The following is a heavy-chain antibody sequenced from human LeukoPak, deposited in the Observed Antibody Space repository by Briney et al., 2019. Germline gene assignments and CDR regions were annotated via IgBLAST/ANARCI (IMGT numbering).Heavy chain of an antibody. J-gene: IGHJ4*02. Sequence: PGGSLRLSCAASGFTFSRYWMSWVRQAPGKGLEWVANIKQDGSEKYYVDSVKGRFTISRDNAKNSLYLQMNSLRAEDTAVYYCARANHYSDSIGYSLYYFDYWGRGTLVTVSS. V-gene: IGHV3-7*01. CDR2: IKQDGSEK. D-gene: IGHD3-22*01. CDR3: ARANHYSDSIGYSLYYFDY. CDR1: GFTFSRYW.